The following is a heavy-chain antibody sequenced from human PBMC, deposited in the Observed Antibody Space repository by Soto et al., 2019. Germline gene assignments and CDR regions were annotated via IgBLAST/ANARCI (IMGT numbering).Heavy chain of an antibody. Sequence: PSETLSLTCTVSGGSISSYYWSWMRQPPGKGLEWIGYIYYSGSTNYNPSLKSRVTISVDTSKNQFSLKLSSVTAADTAVYYCARGVAVVAATFYYYGMDVWGQGTTVTVSS. D-gene: IGHD2-15*01. V-gene: IGHV4-59*01. CDR2: IYYSGST. J-gene: IGHJ6*02. CDR3: ARGVAVVAATFYYYGMDV. CDR1: GGSISSYY.